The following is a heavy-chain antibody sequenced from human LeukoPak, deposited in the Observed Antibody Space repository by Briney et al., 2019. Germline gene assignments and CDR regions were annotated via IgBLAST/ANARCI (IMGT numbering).Heavy chain of an antibody. CDR2: IRYDGSNK. D-gene: IGHD3-9*01. J-gene: IGHJ4*02. CDR1: GFTFSSYA. Sequence: GGSLRLSCAASGFTFSSYAMHWVRQAPGKGLEWVAFIRYDGSNKYYADSVKGRFTISRDDSKNTLYLQMNSLRAEDTAAYYCAKGYYFDILSGYSSLDSWGQGTLITVSS. V-gene: IGHV3-30*02. CDR3: AKGYYFDILSGYSSLDS.